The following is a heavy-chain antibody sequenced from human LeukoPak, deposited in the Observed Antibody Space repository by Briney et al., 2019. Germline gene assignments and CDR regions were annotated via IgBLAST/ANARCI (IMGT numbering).Heavy chain of an antibody. CDR1: GFTFSRYG. CDR2: LRYDGRNK. Sequence: GSLRLSFAASGFTFSRYGIHWVRQAPGKGLEWGAFLRYDGRNKYYADSVKGRFTISRDNSKNTLYLQMNSLRAEDTSVYYCAKDLGDSGPTPDSDYWGQGTLVTVSS. V-gene: IGHV3-30*02. D-gene: IGHD1-26*01. J-gene: IGHJ4*02. CDR3: AKDLGDSGPTPDSDY.